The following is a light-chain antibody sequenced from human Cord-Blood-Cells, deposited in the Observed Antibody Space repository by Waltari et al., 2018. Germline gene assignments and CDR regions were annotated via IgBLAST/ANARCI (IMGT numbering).Light chain of an antibody. CDR1: RRAIGGSNL. V-gene: IGLV2-23*01. J-gene: IGLJ2*01. Sequence: QCALTRPPSLFGFHGTSIAIPCTATRRAIGGSNLVSWYQQHPGKAPKLMIYEGSKRPSGVSNRFSGSKSGNTASLTISGLQAEDEADYYGCSYAGSSTVVFGGGTKLTVL. CDR3: CSYAGSSTVV. CDR2: EGS.